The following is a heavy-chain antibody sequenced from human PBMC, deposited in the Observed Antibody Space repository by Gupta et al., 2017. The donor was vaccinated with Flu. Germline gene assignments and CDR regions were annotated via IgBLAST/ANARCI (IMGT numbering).Heavy chain of an antibody. J-gene: IGHJ4*02. D-gene: IGHD1-7*01. Sequence: QVQLVESGGGVVQPGRSLRLSCAASGFTFSSYGRHWVRQAPGKGLEWVAVIWYDGSNKYYADSWKGRFTISRDNSKNTLYLQMNSLRAEDTAVYYCARNYGREYYFDYWCQGTLVTVSS. CDR2: IWYDGSNK. V-gene: IGHV3-33*01. CDR1: GFTFSSYG. CDR3: ARNYGREYYFDY.